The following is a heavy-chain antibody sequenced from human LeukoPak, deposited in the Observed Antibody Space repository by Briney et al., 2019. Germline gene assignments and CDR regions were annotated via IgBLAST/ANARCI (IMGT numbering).Heavy chain of an antibody. D-gene: IGHD2-2*01. V-gene: IGHV3-33*01. Sequence: PGGSLRLSCAASGFTFSGYGMHWVRQAPGKGLEWVAVIWSNGITKHYADSVKGRFTISRDNSKSTLYLQMNSLTAEDTAIYYCARDASLYADDYGGQGTLVTVSS. CDR1: GFTFSGYG. CDR3: ARDASLYADDY. CDR2: IWSNGITK. J-gene: IGHJ4*02.